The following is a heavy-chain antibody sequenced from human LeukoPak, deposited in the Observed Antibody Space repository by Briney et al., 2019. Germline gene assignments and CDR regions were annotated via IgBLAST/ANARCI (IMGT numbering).Heavy chain of an antibody. J-gene: IGHJ4*02. V-gene: IGHV3-30-3*01. CDR2: ISYDGSTK. CDR1: TITFCIYA. D-gene: IGHD3-22*01. CDR3: ARDVEYYYDRGGYFDY. Sequence: RGTLRLSCAASTITFCIYAKDRVRQAPSNGLEWVAVISYDGSTKYYTDSVKGRFTISKDNSKNTLYLQMYRLRAEDTAVYFCARDVEYYYDRGGYFDYWGQGTLVTVSS.